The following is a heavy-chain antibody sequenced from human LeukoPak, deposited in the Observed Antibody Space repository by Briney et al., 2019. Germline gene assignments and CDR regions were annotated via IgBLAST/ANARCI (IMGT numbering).Heavy chain of an antibody. CDR3: ARGYYYFDY. D-gene: IGHD6-13*01. V-gene: IGHV1-18*01. Sequence: ASVKVSCKASGYTFTNYGISWVRQAPGQGLEWMGWISTNSDIRTYAQTLQGRFTMTTDTATTTAYMELSSLRSEDTAVYYCARGYYYFDYWGQGTLVTVSS. J-gene: IGHJ4*02. CDR1: GYTFTNYG. CDR2: ISTNSDIR.